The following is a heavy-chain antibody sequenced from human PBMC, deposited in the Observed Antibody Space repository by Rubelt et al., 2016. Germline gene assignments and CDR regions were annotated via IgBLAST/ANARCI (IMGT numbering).Heavy chain of an antibody. Sequence: QVTLKESGPVLVRPAETLTLTCTVSGSSFSNPRMGVSWIRQPPGKALEWLAHIFSNDETSYSPSLKSSLTISKDTSKSQVVLTMTNIDPMDTATNFCARIISEVPAAMNYYYYMDVWGQGTTVTVSS. J-gene: IGHJ6*02. CDR2: IFSNDET. V-gene: IGHV2-26*01. D-gene: IGHD2-2*01. CDR1: GSSFSNPRMG. CDR3: ARIISEVPAAMNYYYYMDV.